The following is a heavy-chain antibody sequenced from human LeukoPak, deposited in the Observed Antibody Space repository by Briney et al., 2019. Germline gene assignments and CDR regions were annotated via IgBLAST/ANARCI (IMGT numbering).Heavy chain of an antibody. J-gene: IGHJ4*02. V-gene: IGHV1-46*01. Sequence: ASVKASCKASGYSFTNYKMHWMRQVPGQGLEWMGIMDPTGTTSRYAFKFQGRITVTRDTSTSTVYMELRSLRSDDTAVYYCARDSWNYCSDYWGQGTRVTVSS. CDR3: ARDSWNYCSDY. CDR2: MDPTGTTS. D-gene: IGHD1-7*01. CDR1: GYSFTNYK.